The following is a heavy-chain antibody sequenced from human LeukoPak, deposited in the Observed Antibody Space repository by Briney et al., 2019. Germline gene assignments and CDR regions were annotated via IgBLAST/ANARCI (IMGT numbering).Heavy chain of an antibody. Sequence: ASVKVSCKASGYTFTGYYMHWVRQAPGQGLEWMGWINPNSGGTNYAQKFQGRVTMTRDTSTSTAYMELSRLRSDDTAVYYCARAYIVVVPAAISWFDPWGQGTLVTVSS. V-gene: IGHV1-2*02. CDR2: INPNSGGT. J-gene: IGHJ5*02. CDR3: ARAYIVVVPAAISWFDP. D-gene: IGHD2-2*02. CDR1: GYTFTGYY.